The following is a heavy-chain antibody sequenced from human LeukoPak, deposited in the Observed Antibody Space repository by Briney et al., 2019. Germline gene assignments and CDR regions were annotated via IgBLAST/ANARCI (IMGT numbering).Heavy chain of an antibody. J-gene: IGHJ5*02. V-gene: IGHV1-2*02. CDR2: INPNTGGT. CDR3: AREFPSSSNWYAKWFDP. Sequence: ASVEVSCKASGYTFTGYYMHWVRQAPGQGLEWMGWINPNTGGTNFAQKFQGRVTMTRDTSISTASMELSRLTFDDTAVYYCAREFPSSSNWYAKWFDPWGQGTLVTVSS. D-gene: IGHD6-13*01. CDR1: GYTFTGYY.